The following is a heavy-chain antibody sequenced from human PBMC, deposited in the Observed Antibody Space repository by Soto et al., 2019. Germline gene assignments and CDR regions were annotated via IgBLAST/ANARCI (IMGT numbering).Heavy chain of an antibody. D-gene: IGHD3-10*01. CDR1: GFTFSSYS. CDR3: AKKVNSGSGSQYFDF. V-gene: IGHV3-23*01. J-gene: IGHJ4*02. Sequence: GGSLRLSCAASGFTFSSYSMSWVRQAPGKGLEWASGFSTGGDGGTTYYIDSVKGRFTISRDNSKNMLFLQMNSLRGEDTAIYYCAKKVNSGSGSQYFDFWGQGILVTVSS. CDR2: FSTGGDGGTT.